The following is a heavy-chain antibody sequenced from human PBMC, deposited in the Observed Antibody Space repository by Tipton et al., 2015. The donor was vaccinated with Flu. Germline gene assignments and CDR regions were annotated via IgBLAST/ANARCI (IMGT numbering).Heavy chain of an antibody. Sequence: QSGPEVKKPGSSVKVSCKASGGTFSSYAISWVRQAPGQGLEWMGGIIPIFGTANYAQKFQGRVTITADESTSTAYMGLSSLRSEDTAVYYCARERSRSASLHDAFDIWGQGTMVTVSS. J-gene: IGHJ3*02. V-gene: IGHV1-69*01. D-gene: IGHD6-6*01. CDR1: GGTFSSYA. CDR2: IIPIFGTA. CDR3: ARERSRSASLHDAFDI.